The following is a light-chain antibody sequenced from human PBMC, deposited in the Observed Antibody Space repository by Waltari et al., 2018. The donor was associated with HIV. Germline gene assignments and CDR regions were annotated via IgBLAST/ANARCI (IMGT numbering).Light chain of an antibody. Sequence: QLVLTQSPSASASLGASIKLTCPMNIGHRSYAIAWHQQHPGKGPRFLLRLNTNGSLTKGDGIPDRFSGSSSGAERSLTISNLQSEDEADYYWQAWGTGIRGVFGGGTKLTVL. CDR3: QAWGTGIRGV. J-gene: IGLJ3*02. V-gene: IGLV4-69*01. CDR1: IGHRSYA. CDR2: LNTNGSL.